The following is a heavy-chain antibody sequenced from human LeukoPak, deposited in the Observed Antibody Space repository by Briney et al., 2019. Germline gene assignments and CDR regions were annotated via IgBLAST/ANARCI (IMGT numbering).Heavy chain of an antibody. CDR3: AKSMNTAMVTSSGY. D-gene: IGHD5-18*01. V-gene: IGHV3-23*01. Sequence: PGGSLRLSCAASGFTFSSYAMRWVRQAPGKGLEWVSAISGSGGSTYYADSVKGRFTISRDNSKNTLYLQMNSLRAEDTAVYYCAKSMNTAMVTSSGYWGQGTLVTVSS. CDR1: GFTFSSYA. CDR2: ISGSGGST. J-gene: IGHJ4*02.